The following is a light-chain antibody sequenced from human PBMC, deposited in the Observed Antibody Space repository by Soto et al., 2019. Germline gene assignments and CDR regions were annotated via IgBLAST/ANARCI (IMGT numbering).Light chain of an antibody. CDR2: EGS. CDR3: RSYAGSSTLV. Sequence: QSALTQRASVSGSPGQSITISCTGTSSDVGSYNLVSWYQQHPGKAPKLMIYEGSKRPSGVSNRFSGSKSGNTASLTISGLQAEDEADYYCRSYAGSSTLVFGGGTKLTVL. J-gene: IGLJ2*01. CDR1: SSDVGSYNL. V-gene: IGLV2-23*01.